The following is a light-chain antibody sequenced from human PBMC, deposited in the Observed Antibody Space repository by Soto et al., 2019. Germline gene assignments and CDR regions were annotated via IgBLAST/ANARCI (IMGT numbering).Light chain of an antibody. CDR1: SSNIGAGYD. CDR3: QSYDSSLSVVV. CDR2: GNS. Sequence: QSVLTRPPSVSGAPGQRVTISCTGSSSNIGAGYDVHWYQQLPGTAPKLLIYGNSNRPSGVPDRFSGSKSGTSASLAITGLQADDEADYYCQSYDSSLSVVVFGGGTKLAVL. J-gene: IGLJ2*01. V-gene: IGLV1-40*01.